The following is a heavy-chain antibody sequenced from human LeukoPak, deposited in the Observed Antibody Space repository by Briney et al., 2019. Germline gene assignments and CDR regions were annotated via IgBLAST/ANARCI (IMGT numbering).Heavy chain of an antibody. D-gene: IGHD3-9*01. V-gene: IGHV4-61*02. CDR3: ASGLRYFDLYY. Sequence: SETLSLTCTVSGGSISSGSYYWSWILQPAGKGLEWIGRIYTSGSTNYNPSLKIRVTISVDTSKNQFSLKMSSVTAADTAVYYCASGLRYFDLYYWGQGTLVTVSS. CDR1: GGSISSGSYY. CDR2: IYTSGST. J-gene: IGHJ4*02.